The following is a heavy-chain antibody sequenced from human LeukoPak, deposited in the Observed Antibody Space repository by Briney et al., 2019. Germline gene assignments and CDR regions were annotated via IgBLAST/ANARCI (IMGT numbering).Heavy chain of an antibody. V-gene: IGHV1-8*01. Sequence: GASVKVSCKASGYTFTSYDINWVRQATGQGLEWMGWMNPNSGNTGYAQKFQGRLTVTRSTSIGTAYMELSGLRSEDTAFYYCARGHGYCSAGSCQAFDYWGQGTLVTVSS. CDR3: ARGHGYCSAGSCQAFDY. CDR2: MNPNSGNT. J-gene: IGHJ4*02. CDR1: GYTFTSYD. D-gene: IGHD2-15*01.